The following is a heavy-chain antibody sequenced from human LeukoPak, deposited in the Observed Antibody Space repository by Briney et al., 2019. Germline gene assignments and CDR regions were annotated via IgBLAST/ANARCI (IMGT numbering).Heavy chain of an antibody. CDR1: GGTFSSYA. Sequence: SVKVSCKASGGTFSSYAVSWVRQAPGQGLEWMGGIIPIFGTANYAQKFQGRVTITADESTSTAYMELSSLRSEDTAVYYCAKHAGITIFGVAPSYYFDYWGQGTLVTVSS. CDR3: AKHAGITIFGVAPSYYFDY. D-gene: IGHD3-3*01. J-gene: IGHJ4*02. V-gene: IGHV1-69*13. CDR2: IIPIFGTA.